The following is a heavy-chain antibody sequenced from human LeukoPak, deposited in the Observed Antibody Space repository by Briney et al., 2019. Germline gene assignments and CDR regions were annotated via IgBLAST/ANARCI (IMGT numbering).Heavy chain of an antibody. D-gene: IGHD3-3*01. CDR3: ARGVRRGITIFGVVGGWFDP. J-gene: IGHJ5*02. V-gene: IGHV4-4*07. CDR2: IYTNEST. CDR1: GGSISSDY. Sequence: SETLSLTCTVSGGSISSDYWSWIRQPAGKGLEWIGRIYTNESTNYNPSLKGRVTMSVDASKSQLSLKMISVTDADTAVYYCARGVRRGITIFGVVGGWFDPWGQGTLVTVSS.